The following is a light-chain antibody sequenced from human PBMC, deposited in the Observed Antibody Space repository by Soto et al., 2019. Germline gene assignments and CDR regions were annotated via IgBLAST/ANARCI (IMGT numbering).Light chain of an antibody. V-gene: IGKV1-5*03. CDR2: KAS. CDR1: QTISRW. Sequence: DIQIKQSPSTLSASVGDRVTNTCRASQTISRWLAWYKQKRGKAPKLLIYKASSLQSGVPSRFSGSGSGTDFTLTISSLQPEDFETYYCQQTYSTPLTFGGGTNVDIK. J-gene: IGKJ4*01. CDR3: QQTYSTPLT.